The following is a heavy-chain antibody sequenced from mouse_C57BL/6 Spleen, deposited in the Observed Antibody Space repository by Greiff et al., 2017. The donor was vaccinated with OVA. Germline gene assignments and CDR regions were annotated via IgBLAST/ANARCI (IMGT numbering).Heavy chain of an antibody. CDR3: AREGITTAGYFDY. CDR1: GYTFTSYW. Sequence: VQLQQPGAELVKPGASVKLSCKASGYTFTSYWMQWVKQRPGQGLEWIGEIDPSDSYTNYNQKFKGKATLTVDTSSSTAYMQLSSLTSEDSAVYYCAREGITTAGYFDYWGQGTTRTVSS. V-gene: IGHV1-50*01. CDR2: IDPSDSYT. D-gene: IGHD1-2*01. J-gene: IGHJ2*01.